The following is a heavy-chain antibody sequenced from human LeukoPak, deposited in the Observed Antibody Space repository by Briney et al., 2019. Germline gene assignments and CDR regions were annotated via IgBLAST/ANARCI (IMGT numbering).Heavy chain of an antibody. Sequence: GGSLRLSCATSGFTFSAFHMHWVRQAPGGVPEWVAFIQNDGGNEYYGDSVKGRFTISRDNSKSTLYLQLNSLTTEDTAVYYCARSYVLNFFNPWGQGTLVTVSS. V-gene: IGHV3-30*02. CDR3: ARSYVLNFFNP. CDR1: GFTFSAFH. CDR2: IQNDGGNE. J-gene: IGHJ5*02. D-gene: IGHD3-10*02.